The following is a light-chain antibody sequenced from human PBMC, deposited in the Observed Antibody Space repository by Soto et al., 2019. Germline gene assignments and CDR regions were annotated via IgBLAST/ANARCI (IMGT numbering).Light chain of an antibody. CDR3: QKYNSAPLT. V-gene: IGKV1-27*01. CDR2: AAS. J-gene: IGKJ4*01. Sequence: IPVTQSPSSLSASSGDRVTITCRASQGISNYLAWYQQKPGKVPKLLIYAASTLQAGVPSRFSGSGSGTDFTFTISSLQPEDVAAYYCQKYNSAPLTFGGGTKVDIK. CDR1: QGISNY.